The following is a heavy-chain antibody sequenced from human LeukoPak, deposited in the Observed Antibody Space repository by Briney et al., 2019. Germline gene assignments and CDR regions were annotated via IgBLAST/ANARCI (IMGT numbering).Heavy chain of an antibody. Sequence: GGSLRLSCAASGFTFSSYWMSWVRQAPGKGLEWVANIKQDGSEKYYVDSVKGRFTISRDNAKNSLYLQMNSLRAEDTAVYYCARNLLRYPTHYFDYWGQGTLVTVSS. CDR2: IKQDGSEK. D-gene: IGHD3-9*01. J-gene: IGHJ4*02. V-gene: IGHV3-7*01. CDR3: ARNLLRYPTHYFDY. CDR1: GFTFSSYW.